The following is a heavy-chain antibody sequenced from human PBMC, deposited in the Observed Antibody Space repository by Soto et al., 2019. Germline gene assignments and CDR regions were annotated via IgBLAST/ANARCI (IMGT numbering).Heavy chain of an antibody. Sequence: QVQLVQSGAEVEKPGASVKVSCKASGYTFTSYTLHWVRLAPGQRLEWMGWINAANGDTKHSQKFQGRVTITRDTSASTGYMELSSLRSEDTAVYYCARGFCTGGSCYSGWYLDLWGRGTLVAVSS. CDR2: INAANGDT. CDR1: GYTFTSYT. D-gene: IGHD2-15*01. V-gene: IGHV1-3*01. CDR3: ARGFCTGGSCYSGWYLDL. J-gene: IGHJ2*01.